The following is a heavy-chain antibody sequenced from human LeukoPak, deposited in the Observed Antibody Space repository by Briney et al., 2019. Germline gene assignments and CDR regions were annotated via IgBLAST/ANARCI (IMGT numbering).Heavy chain of an antibody. J-gene: IGHJ4*02. Sequence: GGSLRLSCAASGFTFSNYWMSWVRQAPGKGLEWVANIRQDGSEKYYVDSMRGRFTISRDNAKNSLYLQMSSLRAEHTAVYYCARSTAGLDYWGQGTLVTVSS. D-gene: IGHD1-1*01. V-gene: IGHV3-7*01. CDR1: GFTFSNYW. CDR3: ARSTAGLDY. CDR2: IRQDGSEK.